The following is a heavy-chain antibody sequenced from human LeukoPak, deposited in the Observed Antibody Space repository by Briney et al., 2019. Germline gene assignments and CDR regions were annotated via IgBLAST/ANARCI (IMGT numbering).Heavy chain of an antibody. J-gene: IGHJ5*02. CDR3: ARESQNNWNDVHLLP. CDR2: IYTSGST. CDR1: GCSISSYY. V-gene: IGHV4-4*07. Sequence: SETLSLTCTVPGCSISSYYWSWIRQPAGKGLEWIRRIYTSGSTNYNPSLKSRVTMSVDTSKNQFSLKLSSVAAGDTAVYYCARESQNNWNDVHLLPWRQGTLVTVSS. D-gene: IGHD1-20*01.